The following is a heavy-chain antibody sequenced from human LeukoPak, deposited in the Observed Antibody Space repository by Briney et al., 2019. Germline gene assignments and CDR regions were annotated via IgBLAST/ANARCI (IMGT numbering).Heavy chain of an antibody. CDR3: AKKLGSSPGDFFDY. V-gene: IGHV3-23*01. CDR2: INDSGAVT. J-gene: IGHJ4*02. D-gene: IGHD6-6*01. CDR1: GFTFNSYA. Sequence: GGSLRLSCAASGFTFNSYAMSWVRQAPGKGLEWVSDINDSGAVTFYADSVKGGFTISRDNSKNTLYLQMNSLRAEDSAIYYRAKKLGSSPGDFFDYWGQGTLVTVSS.